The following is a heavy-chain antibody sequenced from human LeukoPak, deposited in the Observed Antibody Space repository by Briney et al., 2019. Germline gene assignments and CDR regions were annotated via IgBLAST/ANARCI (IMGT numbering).Heavy chain of an antibody. CDR2: INPNSGGT. D-gene: IGHD1-1*01. CDR1: GYTFTGYY. V-gene: IGHV1-2*02. Sequence: GASVKVSCKASGYTFTGYYIHWVRQAPGQGLEWMGWINPNSGGTNYAQKFQGRVTITRDTSIYTAYMELSRLRSDDTAVFYCARDNSAFNWNDRGAFDIWGQGTMATVSS. J-gene: IGHJ3*02. CDR3: ARDNSAFNWNDRGAFDI.